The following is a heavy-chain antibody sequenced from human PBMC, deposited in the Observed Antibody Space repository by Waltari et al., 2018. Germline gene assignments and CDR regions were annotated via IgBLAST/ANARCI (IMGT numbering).Heavy chain of an antibody. J-gene: IGHJ4*02. CDR1: GFPFGNYP. CDR2: ISGSGDKT. V-gene: IGHV3-23*01. D-gene: IGHD2-15*01. CDR3: ARDGARGGGSCYNY. Sequence: EVQLLESGGGLVQPGGSLRLSCTASGFPFGNYPMGWVRQAPGKGLEWVSAISGSGDKTYYADSVKGRFTVSRDNSKNSLSLQMDRLRADDTALYYCARDGARGGGSCYNYWGQGSLVTVSS.